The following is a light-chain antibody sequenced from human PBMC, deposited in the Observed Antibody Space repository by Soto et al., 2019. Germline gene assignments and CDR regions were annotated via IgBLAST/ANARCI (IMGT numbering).Light chain of an antibody. Sequence: EIVMTQSPATLSVSPGERATLSCRASQSVSSNLAWYQQKPGQTPKLLIYVASTRATGIPARFSGSGSGKEFTLTISSLQSEDFAVYYCQQYNVWRLTFGGGTKVEFK. CDR1: QSVSSN. J-gene: IGKJ4*01. V-gene: IGKV3-15*01. CDR3: QQYNVWRLT. CDR2: VAS.